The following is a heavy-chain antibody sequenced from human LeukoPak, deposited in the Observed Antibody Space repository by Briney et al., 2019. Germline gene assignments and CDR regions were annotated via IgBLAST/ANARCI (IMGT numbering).Heavy chain of an antibody. V-gene: IGHV4-39*01. D-gene: IGHD3-22*01. J-gene: IGHJ4*02. CDR1: GGSISSSSYY. CDR2: IYYSGSA. Sequence: SETLSLTCTVSGGSISSSSYYWGWIRQPPGKGLEWIGSIYYSGSAYYNPSLKSRVTISVDTSKNQFSLKLSSVTAADTAVYYCARRDSSGQNLDSWGQGTLVTVSS. CDR3: ARRDSSGQNLDS.